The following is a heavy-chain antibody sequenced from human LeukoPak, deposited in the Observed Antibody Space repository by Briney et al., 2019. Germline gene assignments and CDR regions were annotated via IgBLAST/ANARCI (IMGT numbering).Heavy chain of an antibody. CDR2: INHSGST. Sequence: SETLSLTCAVYGGSFSGYYWSWIRQPPGKGLEWIGEINHSGSTNYNPSLKSRVTISVDTSKNQFSLKLNSMTTVDTAVYYCATATLGKVYYYYGLDVWGQGTTVTVSS. CDR1: GGSFSGYY. V-gene: IGHV4-34*01. CDR3: ATATLGKVYYYYGLDV. J-gene: IGHJ6*02. D-gene: IGHD7-27*01.